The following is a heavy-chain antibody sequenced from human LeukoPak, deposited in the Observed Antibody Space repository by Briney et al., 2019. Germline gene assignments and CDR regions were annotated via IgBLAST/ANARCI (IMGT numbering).Heavy chain of an antibody. Sequence: GASVKVSCKASGYSFSNYGISWVRQAPGQGLEWMGWISGYNGNTNYAQKFQGRVTMTTDTSTSTAYMELRGLRSDDTAVYYCARDCGYQCLFDYWGQGTLVTVSS. V-gene: IGHV1-18*01. CDR3: ARDCGYQCLFDY. CDR2: ISGYNGNT. J-gene: IGHJ4*02. CDR1: GYSFSNYG. D-gene: IGHD5-12*01.